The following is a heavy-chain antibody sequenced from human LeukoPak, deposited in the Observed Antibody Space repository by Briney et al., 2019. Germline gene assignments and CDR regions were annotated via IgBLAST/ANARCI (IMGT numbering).Heavy chain of an antibody. V-gene: IGHV3-30-3*01. Sequence: GGSLRLSCAASGFTFSSYAMHWVRQAPGKGLEWVAVVSYDGSNKYYADSVKGRFTFSRDNSKSTLFLQMNSLRAEDTAVYYCARAPFRMTTDGLDIWGQGAMVTVSS. CDR3: ARAPFRMTTDGLDI. J-gene: IGHJ3*02. CDR1: GFTFSSYA. CDR2: VSYDGSNK. D-gene: IGHD4-17*01.